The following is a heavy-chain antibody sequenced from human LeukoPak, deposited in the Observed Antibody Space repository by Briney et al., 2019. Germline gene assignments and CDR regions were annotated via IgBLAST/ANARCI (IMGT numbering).Heavy chain of an antibody. J-gene: IGHJ4*02. CDR2: IYSGGST. D-gene: IGHD5-24*01. CDR3: ARDNIRRRDAFDY. Sequence: QPGGSLRLSCAASGFTVSSNYMSWVRQAPGKGLEWVSVIYSGGSTYYADSVKGRFTISRDNSKNTLYLQMNSLRAEDTAVYYCARDNIRRRDAFDYWGQGTLVTVSS. CDR1: GFTVSSNY. V-gene: IGHV3-53*01.